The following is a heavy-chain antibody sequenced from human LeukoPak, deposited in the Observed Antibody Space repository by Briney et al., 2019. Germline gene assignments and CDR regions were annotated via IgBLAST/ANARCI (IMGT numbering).Heavy chain of an antibody. Sequence: PGESLRLSCAASGFTFSSYWMSWVRQAPGKGLEWVANIKQDGSEKYYVDSVKGRFTISRDNAKDSLYLQMNSLRAEDTAVYYCARVIGDGGPNRVYYFDYWGQGTLVTVSS. CDR2: IKQDGSEK. J-gene: IGHJ4*02. D-gene: IGHD4-17*01. V-gene: IGHV3-7*01. CDR1: GFTFSSYW. CDR3: ARVIGDGGPNRVYYFDY.